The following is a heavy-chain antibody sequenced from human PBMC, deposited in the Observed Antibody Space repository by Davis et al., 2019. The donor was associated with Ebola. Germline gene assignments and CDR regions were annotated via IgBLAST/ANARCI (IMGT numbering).Heavy chain of an antibody. CDR2: IHYSGST. J-gene: IGHJ1*01. V-gene: IGHV4-61*08. CDR3: AVYTVVVTDIRAEYFQH. Sequence: MPSETLSLTCTVSGGSVSSGGHYWSWIRQPPGKGLEWIAYIHYSGSTHYNPSLKSRATISVDTSRNQFSLRLSPVTAADTAVYYCAVYTVVVTDIRAEYFQHWGQGTLATVSS. CDR1: GGSVSSGGHY. D-gene: IGHD2-21*02.